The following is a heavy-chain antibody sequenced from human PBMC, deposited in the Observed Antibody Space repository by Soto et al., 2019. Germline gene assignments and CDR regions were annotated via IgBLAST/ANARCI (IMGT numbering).Heavy chain of an antibody. D-gene: IGHD6-19*01. J-gene: IGHJ5*02. V-gene: IGHV1-18*01. Sequence: VASVKVSCKASGYTFTSYGISWVRQAPGQGLEWMGWISAYNGNTNYAQKLQGRVTMTTDTSTSTAYMELRSLRSDDTAVYYCARVYSSGWNNNWFDPWGQGTLVTVSS. CDR2: ISAYNGNT. CDR1: GYTFTSYG. CDR3: ARVYSSGWNNNWFDP.